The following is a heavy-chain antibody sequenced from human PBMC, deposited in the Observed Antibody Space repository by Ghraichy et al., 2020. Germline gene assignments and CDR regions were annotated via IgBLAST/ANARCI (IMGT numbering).Heavy chain of an antibody. D-gene: IGHD6-25*01. J-gene: IGHJ6*02. CDR1: GFTFSGYW. CDR2: IKQDGSEE. Sequence: GECLNISCAASGFTFSGYWMSWVRQAPGKGLEWVASIKQDGSEEHYVDSVKGRFTISRDNAKNSLSLQMNSLRAEDTAVYYCAKNIVAAGKYYYYYYGMDVWGQGTTVTVSS. V-gene: IGHV3-7*01. CDR3: AKNIVAAGKYYYYYYGMDV.